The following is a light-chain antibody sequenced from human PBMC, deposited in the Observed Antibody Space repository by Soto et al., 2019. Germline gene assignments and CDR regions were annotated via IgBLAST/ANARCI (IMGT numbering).Light chain of an antibody. CDR3: QSYDSSLSGYV. CDR2: ANS. CDR1: SSNIGAGYD. J-gene: IGLJ1*01. Sequence: QSVLTQPPSVSGAPGQRVTISCTGSSSNIGAGYDVHWYQQLPETAPKVVIYANSNRPSGVPDRFSGSKSGTSASLAITGLQAEDEADCYCQSYDSSLSGYVFGTGTKVTVL. V-gene: IGLV1-40*01.